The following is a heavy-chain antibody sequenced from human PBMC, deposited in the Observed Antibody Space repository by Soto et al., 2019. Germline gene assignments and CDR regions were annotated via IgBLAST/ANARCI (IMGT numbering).Heavy chain of an antibody. Sequence: SETLSLTCTVSGGSISSYYWSWIRQPPGKGLEWIGYIYYSGSTNYNPSLKSRVTISVDTSKNQFSLKLSSVTAADTAVYYCARNPVVVAASGRDYYYNYYMDVWGKGTTVTVSS. J-gene: IGHJ6*03. CDR1: GGSISSYY. V-gene: IGHV4-59*01. D-gene: IGHD2-15*01. CDR3: ARNPVVVAASGRDYYYNYYMDV. CDR2: IYYSGST.